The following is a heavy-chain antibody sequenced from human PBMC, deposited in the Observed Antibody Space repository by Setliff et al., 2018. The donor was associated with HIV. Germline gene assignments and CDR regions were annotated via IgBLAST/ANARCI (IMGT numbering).Heavy chain of an antibody. Sequence: SETLSLTCTVSGGSINSYWWSWFRQPAGKGLEWIGRISSSGSPNYNPSLERRVPMSVDTSKNQFSLTLRSVTATDTAVYSCARSLHCGSDCYFDYSGQGTLVTVSS. CDR3: ARSLHCGSDCYFDY. V-gene: IGHV4-4*07. CDR2: ISSSGSP. D-gene: IGHD2-21*02. J-gene: IGHJ4*02. CDR1: GGSINSYW.